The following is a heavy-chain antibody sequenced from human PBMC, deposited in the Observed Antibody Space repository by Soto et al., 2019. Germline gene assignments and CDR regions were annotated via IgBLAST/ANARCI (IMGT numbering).Heavy chain of an antibody. CDR3: ARGGTIFGVVILAYNWFDP. CDR1: GGSFSGYY. V-gene: IGHV4-34*01. D-gene: IGHD3-3*01. CDR2: INHSGST. J-gene: IGHJ5*02. Sequence: QVQLQQWGAGLLKPSETLSLTCAVYGGSFSGYYWSWIRQPPGKGLEWIGEINHSGSTNYNPSLKRRVAISVDTSKNQFSLKLSSVTAADTAVYYCARGGTIFGVVILAYNWFDPWGQGTLVTVSS.